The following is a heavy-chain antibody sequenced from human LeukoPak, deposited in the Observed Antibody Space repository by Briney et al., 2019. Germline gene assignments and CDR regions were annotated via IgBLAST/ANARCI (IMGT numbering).Heavy chain of an antibody. Sequence: SETLSLTCTVSGYSISSGSYWGWIRQPPGKGLEWIGSTHHSGTTYYNPSLKSRVTISIDTSKNQFSLMLSSVTAADTAVYYCATTTIRLGYWGQGTLVTVSS. CDR2: THHSGTT. CDR1: GYSISSGSY. D-gene: IGHD1-26*01. V-gene: IGHV4-38-2*02. J-gene: IGHJ4*02. CDR3: ATTTIRLGY.